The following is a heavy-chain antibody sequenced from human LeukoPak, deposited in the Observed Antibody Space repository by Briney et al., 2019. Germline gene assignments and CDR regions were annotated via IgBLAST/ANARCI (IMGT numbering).Heavy chain of an antibody. CDR1: GVSISTYY. CDR3: ARLGRLDGYVFDY. CDR2: IHYSGNT. V-gene: IGHV4-59*08. D-gene: IGHD5-24*01. Sequence: SETLSFTCTGSGVSISTYYRSWIRQPPGKGLKWIGYIHYSGNTNYNPSLKSRLTISTDASKNQFSLNLSSVTAADTAVYYCARLGRLDGYVFDYWGQGTLVTVSS. J-gene: IGHJ4*02.